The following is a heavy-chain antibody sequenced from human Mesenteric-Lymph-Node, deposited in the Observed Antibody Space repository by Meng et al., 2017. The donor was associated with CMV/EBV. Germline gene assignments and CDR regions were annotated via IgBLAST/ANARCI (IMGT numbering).Heavy chain of an antibody. V-gene: IGHV1-69*05. CDR1: GGTFSSYA. D-gene: IGHD5-18*01. CDR3: ASFLHFPAMVLLNV. J-gene: IGHJ6*02. CDR2: IIPIFGTA. Sequence: SVKVSCKASGGTFSSYAISWVRQAPGQGLEWMGGIIPIFGTANYAQKFQGRVTITTDESTSTAYMELSRLRSDDTAVYYCASFLHFPAMVLLNVWGQGTTVTVSS.